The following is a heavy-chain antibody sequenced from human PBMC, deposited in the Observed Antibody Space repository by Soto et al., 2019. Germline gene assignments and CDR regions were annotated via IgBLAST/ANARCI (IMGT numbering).Heavy chain of an antibody. Sequence: SVKVSCKASGGTFSSYTISWVRQAPGQGLEWMGRIIPILGIANYAQKFQGRVTITADKSTSTAYMELSSLRSEDTAVYYCARVMPYDFWAFDYWGQGTLVTVSS. CDR1: GGTFSSYT. CDR3: ARVMPYDFWAFDY. J-gene: IGHJ4*02. V-gene: IGHV1-69*02. CDR2: IIPILGIA. D-gene: IGHD3-3*01.